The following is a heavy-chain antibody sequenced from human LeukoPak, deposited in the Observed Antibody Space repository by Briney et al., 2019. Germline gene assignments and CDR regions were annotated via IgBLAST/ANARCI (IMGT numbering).Heavy chain of an antibody. D-gene: IGHD3-10*01. CDR1: GGSISSSSYY. V-gene: IGHV4-39*01. Sequence: SETLSLTCTVSGGSISSSSYYWGWIRQPPGTGLEWIGSIYYSGSTYYNPSLKSRVTISVDTSKNQFSLKLSSVTAADTAVYYCARIEAYYGSGSYYNGDYWGQGTLVTVSS. CDR2: IYYSGST. CDR3: ARIEAYYGSGSYYNGDY. J-gene: IGHJ4*02.